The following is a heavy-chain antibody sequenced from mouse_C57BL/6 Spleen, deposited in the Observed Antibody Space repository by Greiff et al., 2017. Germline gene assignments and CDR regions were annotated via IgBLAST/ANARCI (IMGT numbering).Heavy chain of an antibody. D-gene: IGHD2-5*01. CDR2: INPSNGGT. CDR3: AREGGYYSNIDY. J-gene: IGHJ2*01. Sequence: VQLQQPGTELVKPGASVKLSCKASGYTFTSYWMHWVKQRPGQGLEWIGNINPSNGGTNYNEKFKSKATLTVDKSSSTAYMQLSSLTSEVSAVYYCAREGGYYSNIDYGGQGTTLTVSS. CDR1: GYTFTSYW. V-gene: IGHV1-53*01.